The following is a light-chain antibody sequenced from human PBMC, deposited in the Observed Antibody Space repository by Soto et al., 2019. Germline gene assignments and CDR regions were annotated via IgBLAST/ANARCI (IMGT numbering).Light chain of an antibody. CDR3: CSYAGSSTYV. Sequence: QSALTQPASMSGSPGRSITISCTGTRGVIGSYNLVSWYQQHPGKAPKLMIYEGTKRPSGVSNRFSGSKSGNTASLTISGLQAEDEADYYCCSYAGSSTYVFGTGTKLTVL. CDR1: RGVIGSYNL. J-gene: IGLJ1*01. V-gene: IGLV2-23*01. CDR2: EGT.